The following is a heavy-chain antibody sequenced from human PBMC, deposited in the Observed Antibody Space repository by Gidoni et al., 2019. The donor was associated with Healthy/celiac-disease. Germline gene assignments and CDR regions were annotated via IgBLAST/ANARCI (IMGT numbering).Heavy chain of an antibody. CDR2: IIPILGIA. Sequence: GGTFSSFAIRRVRQAPGQGLEWMGRIIPILGIANYAQKFQGRVTITADKSTSTAYMELSSLRSEDTAVYYCARDLKNNFDYWGQGTLVTVSS. CDR3: ARDLKNNFDY. CDR1: GGTFSSFA. V-gene: IGHV1-69*04. J-gene: IGHJ4*02.